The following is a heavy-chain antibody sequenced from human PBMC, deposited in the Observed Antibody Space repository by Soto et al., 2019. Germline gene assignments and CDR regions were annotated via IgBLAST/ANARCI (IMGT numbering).Heavy chain of an antibody. J-gene: IGHJ6*03. CDR2: IYYSGST. D-gene: IGHD6-19*01. V-gene: IGHV4-59*08. Sequence: SETLSLACTVSGGSISSYYWSWIRQPPGKGLEWIGYIYYSGSTNYNPSLKSRVTISVDTSKNQFSLKLSSVTAADTAVYYCARRKTYSSGWLYYYYMHVWGKGTTVTGSS. CDR3: ARRKTYSSGWLYYYYMHV. CDR1: GGSISSYY.